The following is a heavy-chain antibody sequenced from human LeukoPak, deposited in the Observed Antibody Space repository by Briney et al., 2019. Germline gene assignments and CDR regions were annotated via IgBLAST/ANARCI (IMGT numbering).Heavy chain of an antibody. J-gene: IGHJ4*02. D-gene: IGHD3-10*01. CDR2: IYYSVST. CDR1: GGSISSYF. CDR3: ASGENYGSGSYFTYFDH. V-gene: IGHV4-59*01. Sequence: PSETLSLTCTVSGGSISSYFWSWIRQPPGKGLEWIGYIYYSVSTNYNPSLKSRVTISLDTSKNQFSLKLSSVTAADTAVYYCASGENYGSGSYFTYFDHWGQGTLVTVSS.